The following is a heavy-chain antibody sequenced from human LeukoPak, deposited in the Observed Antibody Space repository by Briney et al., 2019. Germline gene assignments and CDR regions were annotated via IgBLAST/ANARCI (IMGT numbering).Heavy chain of an antibody. V-gene: IGHV4-59*08. D-gene: IGHD3-22*01. J-gene: IGHJ3*02. CDR1: GGSISSYY. Sequence: SETLSLTCTVSGGSISSYYWSWIRQPPGKGLEWIGYIYYSGSTNYNPSLKSRVTISVDTSKNQFSLKLSSVTAADTAVYYCARVDYYDSSDPRDAFDIWGQGTMVTVSS. CDR2: IYYSGST. CDR3: ARVDYYDSSDPRDAFDI.